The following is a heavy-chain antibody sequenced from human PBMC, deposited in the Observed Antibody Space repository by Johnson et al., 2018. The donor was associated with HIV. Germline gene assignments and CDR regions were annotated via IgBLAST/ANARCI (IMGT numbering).Heavy chain of an antibody. D-gene: IGHD2-21*01. V-gene: IGHV3-30*18. CDR2: ISYDGSNK. CDR1: GFTFSSYG. J-gene: IGHJ3*02. Sequence: QVRLVESGGGVVQPGRSLRLSCAASGFTFSSYGMHWVRQAPGKGLEWVAVISYDGSNKYYADSVKGRFTISRDNSKNTLYLQMNSLRAEDTAVYYCAKERMGLAYCGGDCWEDAFDIWGQGTMVTVSS. CDR3: AKERMGLAYCGGDCWEDAFDI.